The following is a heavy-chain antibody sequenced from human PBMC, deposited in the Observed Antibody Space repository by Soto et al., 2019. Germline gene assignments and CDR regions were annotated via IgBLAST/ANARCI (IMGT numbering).Heavy chain of an antibody. Sequence: SETLSLTCTVSGDSIITGGYYWGWIRQPPGKGLEWIGNIQHSGTTSYNPSLKSRVTISVDKSKNQFSLKLSSVTAADTAVYYCARRGYCTNGVCYYGMDVWGQGTTVTVSS. CDR3: ARRGYCTNGVCYYGMDV. V-gene: IGHV4-39*07. J-gene: IGHJ6*02. CDR2: IQHSGTT. CDR1: GDSIITGGYY. D-gene: IGHD2-8*01.